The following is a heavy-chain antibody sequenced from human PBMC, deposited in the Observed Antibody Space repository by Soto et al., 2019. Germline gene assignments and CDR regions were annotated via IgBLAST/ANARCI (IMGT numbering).Heavy chain of an antibody. D-gene: IGHD3-16*01. V-gene: IGHV3-48*02. CDR1: GFTFSSYS. CDR2: ISSSSSTI. Sequence: EVQLVESGGGLVQPGGSLRLSCAASGFTFSSYSMNWVRQAPGKGLEWVSYISSSSSTIYYADSVKGRFTISRDNAKNSRYLQMSSLRDEDTAVNYWATEGGSVNWFDPWGQGTLVTVSS. CDR3: ATEGGSVNWFDP. J-gene: IGHJ5*02.